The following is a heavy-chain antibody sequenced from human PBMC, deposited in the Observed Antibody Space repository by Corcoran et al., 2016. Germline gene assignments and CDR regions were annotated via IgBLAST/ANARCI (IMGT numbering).Heavy chain of an antibody. CDR1: GFTFSSYG. J-gene: IGHJ4*02. Sequence: QVQLVESGGGVVQPGRSLRLSCAASGFTFSSYGMHWVRQAPGKGLEWVAVISYDGSNKYYAGSVKGRFTISRDNSKNTLYLQMNSLRAEDTAVYYCAKDLASGWYCPDYWGQGTLVTVSS. CDR2: ISYDGSNK. V-gene: IGHV3-30*18. CDR3: AKDLASGWYCPDY. D-gene: IGHD6-19*01.